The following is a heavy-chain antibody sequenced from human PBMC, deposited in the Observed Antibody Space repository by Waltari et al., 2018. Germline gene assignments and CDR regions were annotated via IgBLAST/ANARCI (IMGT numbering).Heavy chain of an antibody. V-gene: IGHV1-18*01. J-gene: IGHJ4*02. CDR3: ATNDCTGGSSYDTGYYFDY. D-gene: IGHD2-15*01. CDR1: GDTFNSYG. Sequence: QVQLVQSGAEVKKPGASVKVSCKAYGDTFNSYGLSWVRQAPGQALEWMGLISPYNVHTNFAQKLQARVTMTTDTSASTVYMELRSLRSDDTAVYYCATNDCTGGSSYDTGYYFDYWGQGTLVTVSS. CDR2: ISPYNVHT.